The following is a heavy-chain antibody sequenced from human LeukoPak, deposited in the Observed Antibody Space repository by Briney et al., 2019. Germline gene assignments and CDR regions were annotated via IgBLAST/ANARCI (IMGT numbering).Heavy chain of an antibody. CDR3: ARGQGAARYNWFDP. V-gene: IGHV4-61*02. D-gene: IGHD6-6*01. CDR1: GGSISSGSYY. Sequence: TLSLTCTVSGGSISSGSYYWSWIRQPAGKGLEWIGRIYTSGSTNYNPSLKSRVTISVDTSKNQFSLKLSSVTAADTAVYYCARGQGAARYNWFDPWGQGTLVTVSS. CDR2: IYTSGST. J-gene: IGHJ5*02.